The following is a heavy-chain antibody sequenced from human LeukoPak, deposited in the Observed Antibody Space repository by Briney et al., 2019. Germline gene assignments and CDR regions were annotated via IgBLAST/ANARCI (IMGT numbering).Heavy chain of an antibody. D-gene: IGHD2-15*01. J-gene: IGHJ4*02. Sequence: SVKVSCKASGGTFSSYAISWVRQAPGQGLEWMGRIIPIFGTANYAQKFQGRVTITTDESTSTAYTELSSLRSEDTAVYYCARVDGGIDFDYWGQGTLVTVSS. CDR3: ARVDGGIDFDY. CDR2: IIPIFGTA. V-gene: IGHV1-69*05. CDR1: GGTFSSYA.